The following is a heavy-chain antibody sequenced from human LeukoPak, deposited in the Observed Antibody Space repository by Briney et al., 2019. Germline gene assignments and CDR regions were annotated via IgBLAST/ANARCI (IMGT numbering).Heavy chain of an antibody. Sequence: PSETLSLTCRVSGGSISSYYWTWIRQPPGKGLEWIGYRYYSGSTTYNPSLKSRVTISVDTSKSQFSLKLISVTAADTAIYYCARVRGDFETDWGQGTLVTVSS. CDR2: RYYSGST. V-gene: IGHV4-59*01. D-gene: IGHD3-16*01. CDR3: ARVRGDFETD. J-gene: IGHJ1*01. CDR1: GGSISSYY.